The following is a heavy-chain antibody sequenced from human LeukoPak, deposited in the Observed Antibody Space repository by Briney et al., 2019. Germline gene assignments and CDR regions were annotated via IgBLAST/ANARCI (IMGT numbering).Heavy chain of an antibody. V-gene: IGHV3-66*02. J-gene: IGHJ4*02. D-gene: IGHD3-22*01. CDR2: IYSGGST. Sequence: GGSLRLSCAASGFTVSSNYMSWVRQAPGKGLEWVSGIYSGGSTYYADSVKGRFTISRDNSKTTLYLQMNSLRAEDTAVYYCARSSRGDSSGYYPRYFDYWGQRTLVTVSS. CDR1: GFTVSSNY. CDR3: ARSSRGDSSGYYPRYFDY.